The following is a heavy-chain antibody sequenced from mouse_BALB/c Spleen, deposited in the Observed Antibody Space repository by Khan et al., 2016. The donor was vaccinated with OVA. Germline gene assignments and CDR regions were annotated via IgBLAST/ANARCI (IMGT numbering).Heavy chain of an antibody. V-gene: IGHV3-2*02. D-gene: IGHD2-12*01. J-gene: IGHJ2*01. CDR3: ARTTRIKY. Sequence: EVQLQESGPGLVKPSQSLSLTCTVSGYTFTSDYGWNWIRQFPGNKLEWMGYISYSGSTNYNQSLKSRISITRDTSKNQSFLQLNSVTTEDTATYNCARTTRIKYWGQGTTLTVSS. CDR1: GYTFTSDYG. CDR2: ISYSGST.